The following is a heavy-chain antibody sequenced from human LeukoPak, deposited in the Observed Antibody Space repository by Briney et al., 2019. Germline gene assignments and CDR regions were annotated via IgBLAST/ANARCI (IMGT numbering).Heavy chain of an antibody. CDR1: RFTFSSYS. Sequence: PGGSLRLSCAASRFTFSSYSMNWVRQAPGKGLEWVSSISSSSIYIYYADSVKGRFTISRDNARNSLYLEMNSLRAEDTAAYFCARADNNDILTGYSDYWGQGTLVTVSS. J-gene: IGHJ4*02. V-gene: IGHV3-21*01. CDR3: ARADNNDILTGYSDY. CDR2: ISSSSIYI. D-gene: IGHD3-9*01.